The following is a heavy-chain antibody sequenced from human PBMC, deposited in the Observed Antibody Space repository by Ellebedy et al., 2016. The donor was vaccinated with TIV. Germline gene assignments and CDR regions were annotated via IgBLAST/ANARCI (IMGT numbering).Heavy chain of an antibody. CDR1: GASIRSYS. J-gene: IGHJ4*02. Sequence: MPSETLSLTCTVSGASIRSYSWAWIRQPPGMGLDYIGYFSYTGSTNYSPSLNSRVSISVDTSKNQFSLKLSSVTAAETAVYYCARRKVRSGPAFDYWGQGTLVTVSS. CDR3: ARRKVRSGPAFDY. V-gene: IGHV4-59*08. CDR2: FSYTGST. D-gene: IGHD3-10*01.